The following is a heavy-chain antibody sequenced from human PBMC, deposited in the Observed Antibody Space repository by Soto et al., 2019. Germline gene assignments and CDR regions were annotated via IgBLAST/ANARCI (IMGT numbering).Heavy chain of an antibody. CDR3: ARDRVQSGMDV. Sequence: PGESLKISCKGSGYSFTSYWIGWVRQMPGKGLEWMGIIYPGDSDTRYSPSFQGQVTISADTSISTAYMELSRLRSDDTAVYYCARDRVQSGMDVWGQGTTVTVSS. V-gene: IGHV5-51*01. J-gene: IGHJ6*02. CDR1: GYSFTSYW. D-gene: IGHD1-1*01. CDR2: IYPGDSDT.